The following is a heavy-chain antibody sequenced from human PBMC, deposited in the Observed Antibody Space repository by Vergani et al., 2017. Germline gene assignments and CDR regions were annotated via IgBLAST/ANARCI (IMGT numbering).Heavy chain of an antibody. CDR2: IYSSGST. J-gene: IGHJ4*02. D-gene: IGHD4-11*01. V-gene: IGHV4-59*13. CDR1: GGSISSFS. Sequence: QVQLQESGPGLVKPSETLSLTCTVSGGSISSFSSPLIRQPPGKGLFLIWYIYSSGSTNYNPSLKSRFTISLDTSNNQFSLKLSSVTAADTAVYYCARAKIEPTVILRYYFDYWGQGTLVTVSS. CDR3: ARAKIEPTVILRYYFDY.